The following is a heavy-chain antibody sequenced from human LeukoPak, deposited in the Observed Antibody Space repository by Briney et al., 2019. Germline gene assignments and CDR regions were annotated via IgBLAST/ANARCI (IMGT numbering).Heavy chain of an antibody. CDR1: GFTFSNAW. Sequence: GGSLRLSCAASGFTFSNAWMSWVRQAPGKGLEWVGRIKSKTDGGTTDYAAPVKGRFTISRDDSKNELYLQMSSLRAEDTAVYYCAKGNSGSYPNRPMLYWGQGTLVTVSS. D-gene: IGHD1-26*01. CDR3: AKGNSGSYPNRPMLY. CDR2: IKSKTDGGTT. J-gene: IGHJ4*02. V-gene: IGHV3-15*01.